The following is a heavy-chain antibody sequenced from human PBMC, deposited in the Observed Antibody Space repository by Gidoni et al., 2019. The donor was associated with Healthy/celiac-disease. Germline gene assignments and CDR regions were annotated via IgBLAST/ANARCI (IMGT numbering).Heavy chain of an antibody. CDR3: ATMRKLVPAAKDMTTVTSPP. CDR1: GGSFSGYY. J-gene: IGHJ5*02. Sequence: QVQLQQWGAGLLKPSETLSLTCAVSGGSFSGYYWSWIRQPPGKGLEWIGEINHSGSTNYNPSLKSRVTISVDTSKNQFSLKLSSVTAADTAVYYCATMRKLVPAAKDMTTVTSPPWGQGTLVTVSS. CDR2: INHSGST. V-gene: IGHV4-34*01. D-gene: IGHD4-17*01.